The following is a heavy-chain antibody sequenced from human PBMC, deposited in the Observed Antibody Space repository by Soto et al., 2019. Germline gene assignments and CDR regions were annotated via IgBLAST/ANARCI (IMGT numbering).Heavy chain of an antibody. V-gene: IGHV1-8*01. Sequence: ASVKVSCKASGYTFTSYDINCVPQATGQGLEWMGWMNPNSGNTGYAQKFQGRVTMTRNTSISTAYMELSSLRSEDTAVYYCARGRSGFGSSWIGINWFDPWGQGALVTVSS. CDR1: GYTFTSYD. CDR2: MNPNSGNT. CDR3: ARGRSGFGSSWIGINWFDP. D-gene: IGHD6-13*01. J-gene: IGHJ5*02.